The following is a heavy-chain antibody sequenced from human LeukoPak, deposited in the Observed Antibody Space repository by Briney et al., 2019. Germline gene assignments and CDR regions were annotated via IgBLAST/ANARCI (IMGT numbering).Heavy chain of an antibody. V-gene: IGHV1-2*02. D-gene: IGHD3-22*01. Sequence: GASVKVSCKASGYTFTGYYMHWVRQAPGQGLEWMGWINPNSGGTNYAQKFQGRVTMTRDTSISTAYMELSRLRSDDTAVYYCTVGRMYYYDTPPDVWGKGTRSPSPQ. CDR1: GYTFTGYY. J-gene: IGHJ6*04. CDR3: TVGRMYYYDTPPDV. CDR2: INPNSGGT.